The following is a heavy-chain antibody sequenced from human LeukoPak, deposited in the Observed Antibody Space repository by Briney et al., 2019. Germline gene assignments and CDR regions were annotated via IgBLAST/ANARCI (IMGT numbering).Heavy chain of an antibody. CDR1: GYSISSGYY. D-gene: IGHD5-12*01. J-gene: IGHJ2*01. V-gene: IGHV4-38-2*01. Sequence: SETLSLTCAVSGYSISSGYYWGWIRPPPGKGLEGIGSIYHSGSTYYNPSLKSRVTISVDTSKNQFSLKLSSVTAADTAVYFCARLRYIEDWHFDLWGRGTLVTVSS. CDR3: ARLRYIEDWHFDL. CDR2: IYHSGST.